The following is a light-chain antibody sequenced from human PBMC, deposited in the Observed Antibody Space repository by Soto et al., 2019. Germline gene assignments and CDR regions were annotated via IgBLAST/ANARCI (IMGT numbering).Light chain of an antibody. Sequence: EIVMLQSPATLSVSPGERATLFCRASQSISNTLAWYQQKPGQAPRLLIYSASTRATGIPARFSGSGSGTEFTLTISSLQSEDFAVYYCQQYNDWPRTFGQGTNVEIK. J-gene: IGKJ2*01. CDR1: QSISNT. CDR3: QQYNDWPRT. V-gene: IGKV3-15*01. CDR2: SAS.